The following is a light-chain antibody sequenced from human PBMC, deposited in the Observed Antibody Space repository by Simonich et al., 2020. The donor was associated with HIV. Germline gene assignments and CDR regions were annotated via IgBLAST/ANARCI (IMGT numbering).Light chain of an antibody. Sequence: DIKMPHSPSTLSASVGERFTITGRARKSISSWLAWYQQKPGKAPKLLIYKAFSLESGVPSRFSGSGSGTEFTLTISSLQPDDFATYYCQQFFSTPWTFGQGTKVEIK. J-gene: IGKJ1*01. CDR1: KSISSW. V-gene: IGKV1-5*03. CDR2: KAF. CDR3: QQFFSTPWT.